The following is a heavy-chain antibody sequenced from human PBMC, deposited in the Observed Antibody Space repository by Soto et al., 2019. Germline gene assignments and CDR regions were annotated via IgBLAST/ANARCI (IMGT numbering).Heavy chain of an antibody. CDR1: GGSISSSNW. CDR2: IYHSGST. J-gene: IGHJ4*02. Sequence: SETLSLTCAVSGGSISSSNWWSWVRQPPGKGLEWIGEIYHSGSTNYNPSLKSRVTISVDKSKNQFSLKLSSVTAADTAVYYCARAYYDILTGYYPYYFDYWGQGTLVTVSS. V-gene: IGHV4-4*02. CDR3: ARAYYDILTGYYPYYFDY. D-gene: IGHD3-9*01.